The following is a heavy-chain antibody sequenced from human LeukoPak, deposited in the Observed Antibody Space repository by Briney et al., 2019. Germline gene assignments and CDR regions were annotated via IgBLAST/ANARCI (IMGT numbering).Heavy chain of an antibody. CDR2: ISSSSSTI. CDR3: ARDARARYDTYHMDV. V-gene: IGHV3-48*01. Sequence: GGSLRLSCAASGFTFSSYSMNWVRQAPGEGLEWGSYISSSSSTIYYADSVKGRFTISRDNAKNSLYLQMNSLRAEDTAVYYCARDARARYDTYHMDVWGKGTTVTVSS. D-gene: IGHD3-9*01. CDR1: GFTFSSYS. J-gene: IGHJ6*03.